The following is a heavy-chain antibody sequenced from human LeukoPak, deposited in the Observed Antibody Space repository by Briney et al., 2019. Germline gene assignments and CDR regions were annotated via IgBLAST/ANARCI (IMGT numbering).Heavy chain of an antibody. D-gene: IGHD2-2*01. Sequence: SETLSLTCAVYGGSFNGYYWTWIRQPPGKGLEWIGEINHSGGTDYNPSLKGRVTISVDTSKNQFSLKLNSVTAADTAVYYCARGQLRLSNWGQGSLVIVSS. V-gene: IGHV4-34*01. CDR3: ARGQLRLSN. J-gene: IGHJ4*02. CDR1: GGSFNGYY. CDR2: INHSGGT.